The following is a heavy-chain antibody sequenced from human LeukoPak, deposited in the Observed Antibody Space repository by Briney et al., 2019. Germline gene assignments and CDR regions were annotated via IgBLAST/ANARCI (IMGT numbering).Heavy chain of an antibody. D-gene: IGHD3-9*01. CDR1: GFTFSSYA. CDR3: AKHLTGYYKAYFDY. J-gene: IGHJ4*02. V-gene: IGHV3-23*01. Sequence: GSLRLSCAASGFTFSSYAMSWVRQAPGKGLEWVSGISGSASSTYYAESVKGRFTISRDNPKNTLYLQMNSLRAEDTAVYYCAKHLTGYYKAYFDYWGQGTLVTVSS. CDR2: ISGSASST.